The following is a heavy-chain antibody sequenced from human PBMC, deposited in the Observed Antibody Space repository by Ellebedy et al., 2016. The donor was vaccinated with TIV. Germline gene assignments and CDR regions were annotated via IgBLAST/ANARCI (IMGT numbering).Heavy chain of an antibody. CDR1: GGSFSGYY. J-gene: IGHJ4*02. CDR3: ARQSAGPRGY. D-gene: IGHD1-14*01. V-gene: IGHV4-34*01. Sequence: SETLSLTCAVYGGSFSGYYWSWIRQPPGKGLEWIGEINHSGSTNYNPSLKSRVTISVDTSKNQFSLKLSSVTAADTAVYYCARQSAGPRGYWGQGTLVTVSS. CDR2: INHSGST.